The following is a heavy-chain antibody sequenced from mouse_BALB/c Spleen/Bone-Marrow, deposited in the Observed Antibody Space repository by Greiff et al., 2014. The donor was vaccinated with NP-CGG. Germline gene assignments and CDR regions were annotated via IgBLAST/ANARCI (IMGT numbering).Heavy chain of an antibody. CDR1: GYTFTDYA. CDR3: ARASHYDF. Sequence: EVQLQQSGPELVKPGASVKISCKTSGYTFTDYALHWVKQSHGKSLEWIGGVNPNSGGTSYNQKFKGKATLNLDKSSTTAYMELRSRTSDVAAFSSCARASHYDFWGQGTTLTVSS. CDR2: VNPNSGGT. J-gene: IGHJ2*01. V-gene: IGHV1-18*01.